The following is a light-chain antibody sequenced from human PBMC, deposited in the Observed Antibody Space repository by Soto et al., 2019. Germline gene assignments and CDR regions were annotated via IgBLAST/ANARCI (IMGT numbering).Light chain of an antibody. V-gene: IGKV1-33*01. CDR1: QDISNY. J-gene: IGKJ4*01. CDR3: QQCDKLPLT. Sequence: DIQMTQSPSSLSASVGDRVTITCQASQDISNYLNWYQQKPGKAPKLLIYDASNLETGAPSRFSGSGSGTDFTFTISSRQPEDIATYYCQQCDKLPLTFGGGTKVDIK. CDR2: DAS.